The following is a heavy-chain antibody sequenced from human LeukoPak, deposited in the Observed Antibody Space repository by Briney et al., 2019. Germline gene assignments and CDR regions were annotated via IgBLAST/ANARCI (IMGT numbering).Heavy chain of an antibody. CDR1: GYTFTDYG. J-gene: IGHJ4*02. D-gene: IGHD1-1*01. V-gene: IGHV1-18*04. CDR3: ARDKDWNLDY. CDR2: ISTFSAKT. Sequence: ASVRVSCRTSGYTFTDYGISWVRRAPGQRLEWLGWISTFSAKTNYAQSLRGRVSMTTDTSTTTAYMELTGLRSGDTAVYYCARDKDWNLDYWGQGTLVTVSS.